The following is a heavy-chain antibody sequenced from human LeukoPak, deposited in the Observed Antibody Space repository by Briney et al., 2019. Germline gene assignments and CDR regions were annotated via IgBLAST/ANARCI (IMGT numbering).Heavy chain of an antibody. D-gene: IGHD3-10*01. CDR2: RSYDGSNK. J-gene: IGHJ5*02. V-gene: IGHV3-30*03. CDR3: ARGLTRGSGFDP. CDR1: GFTYSSYG. Sequence: GGSLRLSCAASGFTYSSYGMHWVRQAPGKGLEWVAVRSYDGSNKYYADSVKGRFTISRDNSKNTLYLQMNSLRAEDTAVYYCARGLTRGSGFDPWGQGTLVTVSS.